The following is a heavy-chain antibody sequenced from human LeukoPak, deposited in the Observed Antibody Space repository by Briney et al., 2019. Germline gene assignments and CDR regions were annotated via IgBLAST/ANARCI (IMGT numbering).Heavy chain of an antibody. Sequence: GGSLRLSCAASGFTVRSNYMSWVRQAPGKGLEWVSVIYSGGSTYYADSVKGRFTISRDNPKNTLYLQMNSLRAEDTAVYYCTRGYSSDSDFDYWGQGTLVTVSS. V-gene: IGHV3-66*01. CDR3: TRGYSSDSDFDY. D-gene: IGHD6-19*01. J-gene: IGHJ4*02. CDR2: IYSGGST. CDR1: GFTVRSNY.